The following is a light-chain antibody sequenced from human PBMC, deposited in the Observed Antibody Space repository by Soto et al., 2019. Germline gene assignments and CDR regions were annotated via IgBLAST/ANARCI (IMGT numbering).Light chain of an antibody. Sequence: TKTPATRSLSPLYIVTLSLMASQSLNSNLAWYQQKLGQAPRVLIYGASTRATGVPARFSGSGSGTDFTLTISSLQPEDFATYYCQQSYSTPQTFGQGTKVDIK. V-gene: IGKV3-15*01. CDR2: GAS. CDR3: QQSYSTPQT. J-gene: IGKJ1*01. CDR1: QSLNSN.